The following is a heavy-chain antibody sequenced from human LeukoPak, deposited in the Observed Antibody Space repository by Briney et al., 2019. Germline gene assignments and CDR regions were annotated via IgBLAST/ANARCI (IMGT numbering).Heavy chain of an antibody. CDR1: GFSFSNYE. CDR3: AKAYNYYDSTDAFDI. D-gene: IGHD3-22*01. Sequence: GGSLRLSCAASGFSFSNYEMNWVRQAPGKGLEWISYISYTGSTTYQPDSVKGRFTISRDNAKNSLYLQMNSLRAEDTAVYYCAKAYNYYDSTDAFDIWGQGTMVTVSS. J-gene: IGHJ3*02. V-gene: IGHV3-48*03. CDR2: ISYTGSTT.